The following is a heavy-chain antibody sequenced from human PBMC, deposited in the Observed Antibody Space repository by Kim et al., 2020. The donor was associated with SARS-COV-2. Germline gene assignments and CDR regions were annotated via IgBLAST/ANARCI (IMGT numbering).Heavy chain of an antibody. D-gene: IGHD1-1*01. V-gene: IGHV1-3*01. CDR2: INAGNGNT. CDR3: ARVRSRKDWNPIFDY. J-gene: IGHJ4*02. CDR1: GYTFTSYA. Sequence: ASVKVSCKASGYTFTSYAMHWVRQAPGQRLEWMGWINAGNGNTKYSQKFQGRVTITRDTSASTAYMELSSLRSEDTAVYYCARVRSRKDWNPIFDYWGQGTLVTVSS.